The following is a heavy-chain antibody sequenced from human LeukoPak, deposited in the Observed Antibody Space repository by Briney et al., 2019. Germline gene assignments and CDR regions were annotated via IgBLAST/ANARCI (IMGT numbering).Heavy chain of an antibody. CDR3: ARGRVGYCSSTSCYTSTHRFGGYGMDV. Sequence: SETLSLTCAVYGGSFSGYYWSWIRQPPGKGLEWIGEINHSGSTNYNPSLKSRVTISVDTSKNQFSLKLSSVTAADTAVYYCARGRVGYCSSTSCYTSTHRFGGYGMDVWGQGTTVTVSS. D-gene: IGHD2-2*02. V-gene: IGHV4-34*01. CDR2: INHSGST. CDR1: GGSFSGYY. J-gene: IGHJ6*02.